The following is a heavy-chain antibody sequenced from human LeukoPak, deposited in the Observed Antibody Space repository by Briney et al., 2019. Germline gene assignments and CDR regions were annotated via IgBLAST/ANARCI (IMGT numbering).Heavy chain of an antibody. CDR1: GFTFRSYW. Sequence: GGPLRLSCAASGFTFRSYWMSWVRQAPGKGLEWVANIKHDGSEQYYVDSVKGRFTLSRDNPKNSLYLQMNSLRAEDTAVYYCAKGRYRGSTYYFDYWGQGTLVLVSS. CDR2: IKHDGSEQ. CDR3: AKGRYRGSTYYFDY. D-gene: IGHD1-26*01. J-gene: IGHJ4*02. V-gene: IGHV3-7*01.